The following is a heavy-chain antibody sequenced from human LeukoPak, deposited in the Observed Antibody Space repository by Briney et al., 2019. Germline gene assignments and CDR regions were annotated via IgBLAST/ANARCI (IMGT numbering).Heavy chain of an antibody. J-gene: IGHJ4*02. D-gene: IGHD1-26*01. CDR1: GFTFSSYS. V-gene: IGHV3-33*08. Sequence: GGSLRLSCAASGFTFSSYSMNWVRQAPGKGLEWVAVIWYDGSNKYYADSVKGRFTISRDNSKNTLYLQMNSLRAEDTAVYYCARDSSYYYFDYWGQGTLVTVSS. CDR3: ARDSSYYYFDY. CDR2: IWYDGSNK.